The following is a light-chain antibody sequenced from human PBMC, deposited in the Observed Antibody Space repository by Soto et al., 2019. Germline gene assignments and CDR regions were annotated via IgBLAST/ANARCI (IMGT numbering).Light chain of an antibody. J-gene: IGLJ1*01. CDR2: DVS. V-gene: IGLV2-14*01. Sequence: QSVLTQPASVSGSPGQSITISCTGTSSDVGCYNYVSWYKQHPGKAHKLMIYDVSNRPSGVSNRFSGSKSGNTASLTISGLQSEDEADYYCSSYTSSSTLLYVFGTGTKLTVL. CDR1: SSDVGCYNY. CDR3: SSYTSSSTLLYV.